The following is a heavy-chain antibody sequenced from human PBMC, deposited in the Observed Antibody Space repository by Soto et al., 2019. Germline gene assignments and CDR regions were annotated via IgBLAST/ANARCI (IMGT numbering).Heavy chain of an antibody. J-gene: IGHJ4*02. D-gene: IGHD1-26*01. CDR1: GYTLTELS. CDR2: FDPEDGET. V-gene: IGHV1-24*01. Sequence: ASVKVSCKVSGYTLTELSIHWVRQAPGKGLEWMGGFDPEDGETIYAQKFQGRVTMTEDTSTDTAYMELSSLRSEDTAVYYCATDSSLEASGSYGFDYWGQGTLVTVSS. CDR3: ATDSSLEASGSYGFDY.